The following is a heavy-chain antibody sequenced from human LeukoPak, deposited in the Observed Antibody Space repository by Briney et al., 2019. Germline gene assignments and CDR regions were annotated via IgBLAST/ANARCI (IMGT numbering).Heavy chain of an antibody. V-gene: IGHV3-33*01. CDR1: GFTFSSYG. Sequence: GGSLRLSCAASGFTFSSYGMRWVRQAPGKGLEWVAVIWYDGSNKYYADSVKGRFTISRDNSKNTLYLQMNSLRAEDTAVYYCARVHCSSTSCPYPYYYYGMDVWGKGTTVTVSS. J-gene: IGHJ6*04. D-gene: IGHD2-2*01. CDR3: ARVHCSSTSCPYPYYYYGMDV. CDR2: IWYDGSNK.